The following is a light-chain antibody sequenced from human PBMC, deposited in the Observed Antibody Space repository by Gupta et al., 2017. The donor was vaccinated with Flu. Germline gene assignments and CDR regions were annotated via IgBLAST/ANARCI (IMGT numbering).Light chain of an antibody. V-gene: IGKV4-1*01. CDR2: WSS. J-gene: IGKJ2*02. CDR3: QQEDSSPST. CDR1: QSLFYSSNNKNY. Sequence: DIVLTQSPDSLAVSRGERATINCKSSQSLFYSSNNKNYLAWYQLKPGQPPKLLIFWSSTRESGVPDRFSGKASGTDFTLSISIRQAEDVAVYYFQQEDSSPSTCGQGTRLDIK.